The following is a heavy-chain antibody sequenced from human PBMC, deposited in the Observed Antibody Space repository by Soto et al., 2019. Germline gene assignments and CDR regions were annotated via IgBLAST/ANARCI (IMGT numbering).Heavy chain of an antibody. D-gene: IGHD2-2*03. CDR2: INHSGST. Sequence: SETLSLTCAVYGGSFSGYYWSWIRQPPGKGLEWIGEINHSGSTNYNPSLKSRVTISVDTSKNQFSLKLSSVTAADTAVYYCARGFGGGDCSSTSCRDEYFQHWGQGTLVTVSS. J-gene: IGHJ1*01. CDR3: ARGFGGGDCSSTSCRDEYFQH. V-gene: IGHV4-34*01. CDR1: GGSFSGYY.